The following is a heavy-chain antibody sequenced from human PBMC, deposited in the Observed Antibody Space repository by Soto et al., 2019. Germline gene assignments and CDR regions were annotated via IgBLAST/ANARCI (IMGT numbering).Heavy chain of an antibody. CDR3: ARGSGGGSLALPY. CDR2: IIAYNGKT. J-gene: IGHJ4*02. Sequence: ASVKVSCKASGGTFSSYAISWVRQAPGQGLEWMGWIIAYNGKTNYAQKFQGRVTMTTDKSTSTAYMELRSLRSEDTAVYYCARGSGGGSLALPYWGQGTLVTVSS. D-gene: IGHD2-15*01. CDR1: GGTFSSYA. V-gene: IGHV1-18*01.